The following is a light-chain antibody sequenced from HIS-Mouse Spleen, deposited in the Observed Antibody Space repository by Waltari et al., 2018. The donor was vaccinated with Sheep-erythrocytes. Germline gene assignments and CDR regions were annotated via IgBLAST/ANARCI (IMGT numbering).Light chain of an antibody. Sequence: QSALTQPASVSGSPGQSITISCTGTSSHVCGYNYVSWYQQHPGKAPKLMIYDVSNRPSGVSNRFSGSKSGNTASLTISGLQAEDEADYYCSSYTSSSTLEGVFGTGTKVTVL. V-gene: IGLV2-14*03. CDR1: SSHVCGYNY. J-gene: IGLJ1*01. CDR2: DVS. CDR3: SSYTSSSTLEGV.